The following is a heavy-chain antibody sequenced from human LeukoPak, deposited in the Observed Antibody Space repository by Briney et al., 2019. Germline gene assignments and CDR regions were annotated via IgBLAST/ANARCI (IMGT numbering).Heavy chain of an antibody. J-gene: IGHJ4*02. Sequence: GGSLRLSCAASGFTVSTNSMSWVRQAPGKGLEWVSSISSSSSYIYYADSVKGRFTISRDNAKNSLYLQMNSLRAEDTAVYYCASWGVATTNELGYWGQGTLVTVSS. CDR1: GFTVSTNS. CDR3: ASWGVATTNELGY. CDR2: ISSSSSYI. V-gene: IGHV3-21*01. D-gene: IGHD5-12*01.